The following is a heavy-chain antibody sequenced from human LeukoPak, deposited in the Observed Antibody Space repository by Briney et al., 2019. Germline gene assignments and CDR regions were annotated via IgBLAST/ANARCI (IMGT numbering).Heavy chain of an antibody. D-gene: IGHD5-18*01. V-gene: IGHV3-7*01. CDR3: ARGYSYGSTGTY. Sequence: PGGSLRLSCAASGFTFSSSLMSWVRQAPGKGLEWVANIKQDGSDEYYVDSVRGRFTISRDNAKNSLYLQLNSLRVEDSAVYYCARGYSYGSTGTYWGQGTLVTVSS. CDR1: GFTFSSSL. J-gene: IGHJ4*02. CDR2: IKQDGSDE.